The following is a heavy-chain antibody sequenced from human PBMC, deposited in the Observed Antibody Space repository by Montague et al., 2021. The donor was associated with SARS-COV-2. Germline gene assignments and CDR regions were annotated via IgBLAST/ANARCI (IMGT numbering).Heavy chain of an antibody. CDR1: GFTFSSYA. V-gene: IGHV3-30*04. CDR2: ISYDGSNK. J-gene: IGHJ4*02. CDR3: AAEMATISAPLDY. D-gene: IGHD5-24*01. Sequence: SLRLSCAASGFTFSSYAMHWVRQAPGKGLERVAVISYDGSNKYYADSVKGRFTISRDNSKNMLYLQMNSLRAEDTAVYYCAAEMATISAPLDYWGQGTLVTVSS.